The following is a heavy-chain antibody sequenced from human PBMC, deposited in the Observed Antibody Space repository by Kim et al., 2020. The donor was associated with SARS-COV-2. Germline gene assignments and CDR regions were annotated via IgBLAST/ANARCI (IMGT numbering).Heavy chain of an antibody. V-gene: IGHV4-4*02. CDR2: VDHSGTT. CDR3: ARGVSSAWTLRAWFDP. Sequence: SETLSLTCVVSGAAISSSSCWSWVRQPPGKGLEWIGEVDHSGTTSYNVSLKSRVTISVDKSKNQFSLRLNSVSAADTAVYYCARGVSSAWTLRAWFDPWGQGPLVPV. D-gene: IGHD3-22*01. CDR1: GAAISSSSC. J-gene: IGHJ5*02.